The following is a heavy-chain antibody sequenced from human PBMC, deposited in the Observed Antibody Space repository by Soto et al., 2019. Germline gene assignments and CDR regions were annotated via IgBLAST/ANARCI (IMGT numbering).Heavy chain of an antibody. CDR2: IDPSDSYT. D-gene: IGHD6-13*01. CDR3: ARPLYSSSWYYGMDV. J-gene: IGHJ6*02. V-gene: IGHV5-10-1*01. CDR1: GYSFTSYW. Sequence: PGESLKISCKGSGYSFTSYWISWVRQMPGKGLEWMGRIDPSDSYTNYSPSFQGHVTISADKSISTAYLQWSSLKASDTAMYYCARPLYSSSWYYGMDVWGQGTTVTAP.